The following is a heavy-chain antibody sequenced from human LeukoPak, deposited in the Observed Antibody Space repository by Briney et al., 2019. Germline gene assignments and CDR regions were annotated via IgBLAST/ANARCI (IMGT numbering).Heavy chain of an antibody. J-gene: IGHJ4*02. CDR2: ISGSGGST. V-gene: IGHV3-23*01. CDR3: AKDHYGDYVSYFDY. Sequence: GGSLRLSCAASGLTFSSYAMSWVRQAPGKGLEWVSAISGSGGSTYYADSVKGRFTISRDNSKNTLYLQMNSLRAEDTAVYYCAKDHYGDYVSYFDYWGQGTLVTVSS. CDR1: GLTFSSYA. D-gene: IGHD4-17*01.